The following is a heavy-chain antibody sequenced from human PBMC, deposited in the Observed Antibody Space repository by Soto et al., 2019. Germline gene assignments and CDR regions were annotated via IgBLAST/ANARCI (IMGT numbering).Heavy chain of an antibody. CDR2: IHADNGNA. V-gene: IGHV1-3*01. Sequence: QVQIVQSGAEVKKPGASVKLSCKGSGYTFSYYNVHWVRQAPGQRLEWMGWIHADNGNAKYSQKFQGRVTITRDPSGNTAYMELSNLGSEDTAVYYCARELDYWYFDLWGRGTLVTVSS. D-gene: IGHD1-1*01. J-gene: IGHJ2*01. CDR3: ARELDYWYFDL. CDR1: GYTFSYYN.